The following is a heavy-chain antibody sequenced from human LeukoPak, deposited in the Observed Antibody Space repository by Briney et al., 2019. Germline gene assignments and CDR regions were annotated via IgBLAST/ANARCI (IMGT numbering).Heavy chain of an antibody. CDR1: GYTFTSYD. J-gene: IGHJ3*02. CDR3: ARGGGMVRGACRAFDI. CDR2: MNPNSGNT. V-gene: IGHV1-8*01. D-gene: IGHD3-10*01. Sequence: ASVKVSCKASGYTFTSYDINWVRQATGQGLEWMGWMNPNSGNTGYAQKFQGRVTMTRNTSISTAYMELSSLRSEDTAVYYCARGGGMVRGACRAFDIWGQGTMVTVSS.